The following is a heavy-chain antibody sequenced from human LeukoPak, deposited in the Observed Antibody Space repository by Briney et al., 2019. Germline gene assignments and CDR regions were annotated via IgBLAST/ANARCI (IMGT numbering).Heavy chain of an antibody. V-gene: IGHV1-69*05. CDR1: RGTFSTYS. CDR2: IMPLFNTA. CDR3: ARVDRYHYYLDV. Sequence: SVKSSCKAPRGTFSTYSITSVRHAPGQGLEWRGGIMPLFNTANYAQQFQGRVTITTDESTSTAYMELSSLRFEDTAMYYCARVDRYHYYLDVWGKGTTVTVSS. J-gene: IGHJ6*03.